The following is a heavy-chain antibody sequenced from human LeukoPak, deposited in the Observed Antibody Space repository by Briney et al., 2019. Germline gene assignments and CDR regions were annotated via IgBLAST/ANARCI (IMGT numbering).Heavy chain of an antibody. V-gene: IGHV3-7*01. J-gene: IGHJ4*02. Sequence: GGSLRLSCAASGFTFSTYWMTWVRQAPGKGLEWVATINQHASEKYYVDSVKSRFTISRDNAKDSLNLQMDSLRAEDTAVYFCARDGGHYGDLDYWGQGTLVTVSS. CDR2: INQHASEK. CDR3: ARDGGHYGDLDY. CDR1: GFTFSTYW. D-gene: IGHD4-17*01.